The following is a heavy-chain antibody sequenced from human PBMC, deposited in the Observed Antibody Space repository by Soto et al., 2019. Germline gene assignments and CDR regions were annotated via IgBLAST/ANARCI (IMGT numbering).Heavy chain of an antibody. CDR2: IFYSGNT. V-gene: IGHV4-31*11. J-gene: IGHJ4*02. D-gene: IGHD3-3*01. CDR3: ARVRWSGSSYYFDY. CDR1: GVSIKSGGYY. Sequence: VQLQESGPELVKPSQTLSLTCAISGVSIKSGGYYWSWIRQHPGQGLEWIGYIFYSGNTYYNPSLKSRITISMDTSQNQFSLRLNSVTAADTAVYYCARVRWSGSSYYFDYWGQGTLVTVSS.